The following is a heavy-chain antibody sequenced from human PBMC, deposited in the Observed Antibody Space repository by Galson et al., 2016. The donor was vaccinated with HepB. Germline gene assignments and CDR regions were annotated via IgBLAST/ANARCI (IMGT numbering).Heavy chain of an antibody. Sequence: ETLSLPCSVSGGSISSYYWSWIRQPPGKGLEWIGYMYYNGRATYNPSLRSRVTISVDTSKNQFSLRLSSVTAADTAVYYCARDLTGYRSRWQYRDGMDVWGQGTTVTVSS. J-gene: IGHJ6*02. CDR3: ARDLTGYRSRWQYRDGMDV. CDR2: MYYNGRA. V-gene: IGHV4-59*01. CDR1: GGSISSYY. D-gene: IGHD6-13*01.